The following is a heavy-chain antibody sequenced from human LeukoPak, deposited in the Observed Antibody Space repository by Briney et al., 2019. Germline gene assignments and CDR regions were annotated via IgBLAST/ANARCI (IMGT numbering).Heavy chain of an antibody. Sequence: SETLSLTCTVSGGSISSHYWSWIRQPAGKGLEWIGRIYTTGSSSYNPSLKSRVTMSVDTSKSQFSLKLSSVTAADTALYYCASSSYGGNSLDYWGQGTLVTVSS. J-gene: IGHJ4*02. V-gene: IGHV4-4*07. CDR2: IYTTGSS. CDR3: ASSSYGGNSLDY. CDR1: GGSISSHY. D-gene: IGHD4-23*01.